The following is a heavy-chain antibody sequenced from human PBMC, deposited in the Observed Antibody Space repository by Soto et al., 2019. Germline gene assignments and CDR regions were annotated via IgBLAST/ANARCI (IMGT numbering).Heavy chain of an antibody. Sequence: ASVKGSCKASGYTFKSYCISWVRQAPGQGLEWMGWISGYNGKGNYAQRLQGRVTMTTDTSTSTAYMEVRSLRSDDTAVYYCASPYDSSGYYATVMDVCGQGTTVTVSS. J-gene: IGHJ6*02. CDR2: ISGYNGKG. CDR1: GYTFKSYC. V-gene: IGHV1-18*01. CDR3: ASPYDSSGYYATVMDV. D-gene: IGHD3-22*01.